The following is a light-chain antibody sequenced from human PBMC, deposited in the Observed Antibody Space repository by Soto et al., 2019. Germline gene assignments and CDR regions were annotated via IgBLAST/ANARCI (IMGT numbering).Light chain of an antibody. CDR2: GAS. J-gene: IGKJ2*01. Sequence: EIVLTQSPGTLSLSPGEGATLSCRASQSVASSYLAWYQQKPGQAPRLLIYGASNRATGIPDRFSGGGSGTDFPLTISSLEPEDFAVYYCQQYGSSSYTFGQGTKLEIK. CDR3: QQYGSSSYT. V-gene: IGKV3-20*01. CDR1: QSVASSY.